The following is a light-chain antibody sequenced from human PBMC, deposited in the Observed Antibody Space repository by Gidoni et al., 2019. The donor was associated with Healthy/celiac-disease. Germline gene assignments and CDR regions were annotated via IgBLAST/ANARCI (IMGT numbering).Light chain of an antibody. V-gene: IGKV3-15*01. CDR2: GAY. CDR1: QSVSSN. CDR3: QQYNNWPYT. Sequence: EIVMTQSPATLSVSPGERATLSCRASQSVSSNLAWYQQKPGQAPRLLIYGAYTRATGIPARFSGSGSGTEFTLTISSLQSEDFAVYYCQQYNNWPYTFGQXTKLEIK. J-gene: IGKJ2*01.